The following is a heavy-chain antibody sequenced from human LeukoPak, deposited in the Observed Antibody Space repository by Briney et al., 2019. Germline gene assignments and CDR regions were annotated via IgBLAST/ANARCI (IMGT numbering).Heavy chain of an antibody. D-gene: IGHD2-8*01. Sequence: SETLSLTCTVSGGSISSYYWSWIRQPPGKRLEWIGYIYYGGSTKYNPSLESRVTISVDTSKNQISLRLSSVTAADTAVYYCARHIESGTNGGFDIWGQGTMVTVSS. J-gene: IGHJ3*02. CDR2: IYYGGST. V-gene: IGHV4-59*08. CDR1: GGSISSYY. CDR3: ARHIESGTNGGFDI.